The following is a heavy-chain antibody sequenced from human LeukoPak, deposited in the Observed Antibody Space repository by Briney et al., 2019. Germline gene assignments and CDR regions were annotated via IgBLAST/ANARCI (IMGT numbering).Heavy chain of an antibody. CDR3: ATDRSLFRGDYDKLFDY. V-gene: IGHV1-24*01. CDR2: FDPEDGET. Sequence: GASVKVSCKVSGDTLTELSMHWVRQAPGKGLEWMGGFDPEDGETIYAQKFQGRVTMTEDTSTDTAYMELSSLRSEDTAVYYCATDRSLFRGDYDKLFDYWGQGTLVTVSS. J-gene: IGHJ4*02. D-gene: IGHD4-17*01. CDR1: GDTLTELS.